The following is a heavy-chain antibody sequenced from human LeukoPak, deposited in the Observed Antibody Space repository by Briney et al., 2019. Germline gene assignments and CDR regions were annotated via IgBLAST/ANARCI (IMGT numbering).Heavy chain of an antibody. Sequence: GGSLRLSCAASGFTVSSNYMSWVRQAPVKGLEWVSVIYSGGSTYYADSVKGRFTISRDNSKNTLYLQMNSLRAEDTAVYYCARGYNWNIYDYWGQGTLVTVSS. D-gene: IGHD1/OR15-1a*01. CDR2: IYSGGST. V-gene: IGHV3-66*01. CDR1: GFTVSSNY. CDR3: ARGYNWNIYDY. J-gene: IGHJ4*02.